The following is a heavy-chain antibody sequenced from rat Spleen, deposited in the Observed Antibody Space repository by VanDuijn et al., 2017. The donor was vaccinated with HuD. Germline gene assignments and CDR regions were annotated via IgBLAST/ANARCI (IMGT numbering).Heavy chain of an antibody. Sequence: EVQLVESGGGLVQPGRSLKLSCAASGFTFSDYAMAWVRQAPKKGLEWVATIIYDGSSTYYPDSVKGRFTISRDNAKSTLYLQMDSLRSEDTATYYCARHMGTYPYWYFDFWGPGTMVTVSS. CDR3: ARHMGTYPYWYFDF. D-gene: IGHD1-4*01. V-gene: IGHV5-17*01. CDR1: GFTFSDYA. CDR2: IIYDGSST. J-gene: IGHJ1*01.